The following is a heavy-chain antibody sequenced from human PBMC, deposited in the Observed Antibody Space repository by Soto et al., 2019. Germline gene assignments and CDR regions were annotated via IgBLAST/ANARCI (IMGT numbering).Heavy chain of an antibody. V-gene: IGHV1-2*04. CDR3: ARESGGATATLDYYYFYMDV. J-gene: IGHJ6*03. D-gene: IGHD5-12*01. CDR1: GDSFNDYY. CDR2: INPNGGVT. Sequence: QVQLVQSGAEVRKPRASVTVSCRSSGDSFNDYYIHWVRQAPGQGFEWMGWINPNGGVTKYAQKFQSWVSMTRDTSIRTVYMQLSRLRSDDTAVYYCARESGGATATLDYYYFYMDVWGTGTTVTVSS.